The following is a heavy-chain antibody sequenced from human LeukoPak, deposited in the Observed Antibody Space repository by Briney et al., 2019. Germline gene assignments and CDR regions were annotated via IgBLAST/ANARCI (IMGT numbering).Heavy chain of an antibody. CDR1: GASISDYY. D-gene: IGHD6-13*01. CDR2: IYYSGST. V-gene: IGHV4-59*13. CDR3: ARAKAAAGIDCFDY. Sequence: PSETLSLTCTVSGASISDYYWSWIRQPPGKGLEWIGYIYYSGSTNYNPSLKSRVTISIDTSKNQFSLKVSSVTAADTAVYYCARAKAAAGIDCFDYWGQGTLVTVSS. J-gene: IGHJ4*02.